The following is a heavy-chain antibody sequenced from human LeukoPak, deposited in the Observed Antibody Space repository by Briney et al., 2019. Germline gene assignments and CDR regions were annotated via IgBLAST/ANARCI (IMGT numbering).Heavy chain of an antibody. CDR2: IYPGVSDS. Sequence: GESLKISCKGSGYSFTSYWIGWVRQMPGKGLEWMGIIYPGVSDSRYSPSFQGQVTISADKSISTAYLQWSSLKASDTAMYYCARLQGGYYYDSSGYSYWGQGTLVTVSS. V-gene: IGHV5-51*01. CDR3: ARLQGGYYYDSSGYSY. D-gene: IGHD3-22*01. CDR1: GYSFTSYW. J-gene: IGHJ4*02.